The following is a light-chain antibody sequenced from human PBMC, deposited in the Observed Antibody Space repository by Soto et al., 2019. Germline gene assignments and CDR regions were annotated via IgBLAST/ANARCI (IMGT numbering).Light chain of an antibody. CDR2: DTS. V-gene: IGKV3D-20*02. CDR1: QSVSSSY. J-gene: IGKJ5*01. Sequence: EIVLTQSPGTLSLSPGERATLSCRASQSVSSSYLAWYQQTPGQAPRLLVYDTSYRATGVPDRFSGSGSGTDFTLTISRLKPEDSAVYYCHHRGNGITFGQGTRLEIK. CDR3: HHRGNGIT.